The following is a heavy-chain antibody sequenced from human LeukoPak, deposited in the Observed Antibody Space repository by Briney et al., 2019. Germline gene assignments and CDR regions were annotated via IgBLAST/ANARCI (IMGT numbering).Heavy chain of an antibody. CDR3: ARDPGYCSGGSCNYYYGMDV. V-gene: IGHV4-30-2*01. Sequence: SETLSLTCAVSGGSISSGGYSWSWIRQPPGRGLEWIVYIYHSGSTCYNPSLKSRVTISVDRSKNQFSLKLSSVTAADTAVYYCARDPGYCSGGSCNYYYGMDVWGKGTTVTVSS. D-gene: IGHD2-15*01. CDR1: GGSISSGGYS. J-gene: IGHJ6*04. CDR2: IYHSGST.